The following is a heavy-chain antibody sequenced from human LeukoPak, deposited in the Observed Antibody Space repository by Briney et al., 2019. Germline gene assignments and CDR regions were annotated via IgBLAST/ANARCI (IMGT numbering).Heavy chain of an antibody. CDR3: ARDIGLDYSSSSFASDI. D-gene: IGHD6-6*01. CDR2: IYSGGST. V-gene: IGHV4-4*07. J-gene: IGHJ3*02. CDR1: GGSFTTHY. Sequence: PSETLSLTRTVSGGSFTTHYWNWFRQPAGKGLEWIGRIYSGGSTNYKSSLKSRVIMSIDTSKRQLSLKLSSVTAADTAIYYCARDIGLDYSSSSFASDIWGPGTLVIVSS.